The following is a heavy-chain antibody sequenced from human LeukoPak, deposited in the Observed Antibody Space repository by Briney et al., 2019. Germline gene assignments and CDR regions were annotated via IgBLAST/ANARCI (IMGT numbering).Heavy chain of an antibody. CDR2: IYSDGST. CDR3: ARAAYGSNGYTAEVADY. V-gene: IGHV3-53*01. J-gene: IGHJ4*02. CDR1: GITFSRYS. D-gene: IGHD3-22*01. Sequence: GGSLRLSCAASGITFSRYSMNWVRQAPGKGLQWVSVIYSDGSTYHADSVKGRFTISRDNSKNTLYLQMNSLRAEDTAVYYCARAAYGSNGYTAEVADYWGQGTLVTVSS.